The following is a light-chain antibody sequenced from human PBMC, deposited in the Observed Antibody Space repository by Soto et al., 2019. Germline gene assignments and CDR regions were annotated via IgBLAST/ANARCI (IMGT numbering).Light chain of an antibody. Sequence: DIQMTQSPSSLSASVGDRVTITCQASQDISNYLNWYQQKLGKAPKLLIYDASNLETGVPSRFSGSGSGTEFTLTISSLQPDDFATYYCQQTDSFPYTFGRGTKVDIK. CDR3: QQTDSFPYT. J-gene: IGKJ2*01. CDR2: DAS. V-gene: IGKV1-33*01. CDR1: QDISNY.